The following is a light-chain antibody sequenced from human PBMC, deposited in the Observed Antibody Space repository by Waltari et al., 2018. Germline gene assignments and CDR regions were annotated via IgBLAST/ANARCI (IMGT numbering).Light chain of an antibody. V-gene: IGLV3-21*02. J-gene: IGLJ2*01. Sequence: SFVVTQTPSVSVAPGQTAKIECGGKNIGSKSVQWYQQKAGQAPVLVIYDDSDRHTGIPERFSGSNSRNTATLTSSSVEAGDEADYYCQVWDDNSEQVIFGGGSKLTVL. CDR2: DDS. CDR3: QVWDDNSEQVI. CDR1: NIGSKS.